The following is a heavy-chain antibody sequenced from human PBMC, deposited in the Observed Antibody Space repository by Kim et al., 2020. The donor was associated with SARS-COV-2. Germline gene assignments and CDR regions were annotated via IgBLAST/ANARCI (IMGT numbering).Heavy chain of an antibody. CDR3: ARDLNYYDSSGLDY. J-gene: IGHJ4*02. CDR2: ISSSSSTI. D-gene: IGHD3-22*01. V-gene: IGHV3-48*04. Sequence: GGSLRLSCAASGFTFSSYSMNWVRQAPGKGLEWVSYISSSSSTIYSADSVKGRFTISRDNAKNSLYLQMNSLRAEDTAVYYCARDLNYYDSSGLDYWGQG. CDR1: GFTFSSYS.